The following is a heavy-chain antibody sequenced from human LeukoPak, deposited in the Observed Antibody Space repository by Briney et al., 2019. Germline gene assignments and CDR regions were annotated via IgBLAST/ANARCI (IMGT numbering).Heavy chain of an antibody. J-gene: IGHJ2*01. CDR2: IDTSGNT. CDR1: GGSISGYY. D-gene: IGHD6-13*01. V-gene: IGHV4-4*07. Sequence: SETLSLTCTVSGGSISGYYWSWIRQPAGKGLEWIGRIDTSGNTNYNPSLKSRVTMSVDTSKNQFSLKLSSVTAADTAVYYCARVRSSWYQDWYFDLWGRGTLVTVSS. CDR3: ARVRSSWYQDWYFDL.